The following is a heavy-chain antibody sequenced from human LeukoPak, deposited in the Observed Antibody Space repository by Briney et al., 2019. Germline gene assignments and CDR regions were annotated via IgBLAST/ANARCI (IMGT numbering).Heavy chain of an antibody. CDR3: ATNGYYCMDV. Sequence: SETLSLTCSVSGGSISSSTNWWSWVRQPPGKGLEWIGEIYHSGGTNYNPSLKSRITISVDKSQNQFSLKVNSLTAADTAVYYCATNGYYCMDVWGKGTTVTVSS. CDR2: IYHSGGT. J-gene: IGHJ6*03. V-gene: IGHV4-4*02. CDR1: GGSISSSTNW. D-gene: IGHD2-8*01.